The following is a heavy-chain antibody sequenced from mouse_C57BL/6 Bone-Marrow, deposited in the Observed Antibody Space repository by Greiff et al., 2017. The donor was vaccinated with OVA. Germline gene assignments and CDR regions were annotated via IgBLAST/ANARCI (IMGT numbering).Heavy chain of an antibody. CDR3: ARRSGTGAMDY. CDR2: INPSTGGT. J-gene: IGHJ4*01. D-gene: IGHD4-1*01. CDR1: GYSFTGYY. V-gene: IGHV1-42*01. Sequence: EVKLMESGPELVKPGASVKISCKASGYSFTGYYMNWVKQSPEKSLEWIGEINPSTGGTTYNQKFKAKATLTVDKSSSTAYMQLKSLTSEDSAVYYCARRSGTGAMDYWGQGTSVTVSS.